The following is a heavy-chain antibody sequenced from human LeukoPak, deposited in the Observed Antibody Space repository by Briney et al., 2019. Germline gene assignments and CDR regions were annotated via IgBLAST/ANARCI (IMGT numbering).Heavy chain of an antibody. Sequence: ASVKVSCKVSGYTLTELSMHWVRQAPGKGLEWMGGFDPEDGETIYAQKFQGRVTMTEDTSTDTAYMELSSLRSDDTAVYYCARDYPVIVGATTDYFDYWGQGTLVTVSS. J-gene: IGHJ4*02. CDR2: FDPEDGET. D-gene: IGHD1-26*01. V-gene: IGHV1-24*01. CDR3: ARDYPVIVGATTDYFDY. CDR1: GYTLTELS.